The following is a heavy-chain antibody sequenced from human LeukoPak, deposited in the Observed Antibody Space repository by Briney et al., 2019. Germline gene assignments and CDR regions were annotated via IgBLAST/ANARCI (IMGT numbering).Heavy chain of an antibody. Sequence: GASVKVSCKASGGTFSSHAISWVRQAPGQGLEWMGRIIPILGIANYAQKFQGRVTITADKSTSTAYMELSSLRSEDTAVYYCAREKVGATELDYWGQGTLVTVSS. CDR3: AREKVGATELDY. CDR1: GGTFSSHA. V-gene: IGHV1-69*04. J-gene: IGHJ4*02. D-gene: IGHD1-26*01. CDR2: IIPILGIA.